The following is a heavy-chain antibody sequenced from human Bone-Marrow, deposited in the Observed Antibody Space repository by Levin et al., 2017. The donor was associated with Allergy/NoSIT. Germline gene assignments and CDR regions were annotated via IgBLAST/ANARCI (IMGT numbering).Heavy chain of an antibody. Sequence: GGSLRLSCVGSGFTFRDYSMHWVRQFPGKGLEWVALISSDGSETYYGDFVRGRFTISRDDSRATVSLQMKSLTPEDTAVYYCARGGPWLVAPHDYWGQGTAVTVAS. CDR3: ARGGPWLVAPHDY. V-gene: IGHV3-30*03. CDR2: ISSDGSET. J-gene: IGHJ4*02. CDR1: GFTFRDYS. D-gene: IGHD6-19*01.